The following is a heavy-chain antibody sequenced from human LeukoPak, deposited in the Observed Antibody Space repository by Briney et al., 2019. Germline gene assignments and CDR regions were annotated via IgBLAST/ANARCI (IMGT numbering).Heavy chain of an antibody. CDR3: ARGYFDWLLSSSYWYFDL. Sequence: PGGSLRLSCAASGFSFRSHEMNWVRKAPGKGLEWIPYISSGGDYIYYADSVKGRFTISRDNAKNSLYLQMNSLRAEDTAVYYCARGYFDWLLSSSYWYFDLWGRGSLVTVSS. CDR1: GFSFRSHE. J-gene: IGHJ2*01. CDR2: ISSGGDYI. V-gene: IGHV3-48*03. D-gene: IGHD3-9*01.